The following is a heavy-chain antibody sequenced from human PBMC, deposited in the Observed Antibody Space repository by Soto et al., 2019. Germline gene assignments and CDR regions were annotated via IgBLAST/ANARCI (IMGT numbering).Heavy chain of an antibody. V-gene: IGHV2-5*01. D-gene: IGHD3-16*01. J-gene: IGHJ4*02. Sequence: SGPTLVNPTQTLTLTCTFSGFSLSTPGVGVNWIRQPPGKALEWLALIYWPDDKRYSPSLKSRLTITKDTSKNQVVLTMANMDPVDTATYYCAHRGGATVGLYYFDYWGQGALVTVSS. CDR3: AHRGGATVGLYYFDY. CDR2: IYWPDDK. CDR1: GFSLSTPGVG.